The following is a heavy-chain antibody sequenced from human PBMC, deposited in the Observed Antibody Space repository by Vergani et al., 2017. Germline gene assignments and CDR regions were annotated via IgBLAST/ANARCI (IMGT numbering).Heavy chain of an antibody. V-gene: IGHV3-66*01. CDR3: ARVGSGYDRYYYYYYMDV. CDR2: IYSGGST. D-gene: IGHD5-12*01. Sequence: EVQPVESGGGLVKPGGSLRLSCTTSGFTFSSAWMSWVRQAPGKGLEWVSVIYSGGSTYYADSVKGRFTISRDNSKNTLYLQMNSLRAEDTAVYYCARVGSGYDRYYYYYYMDVWGQGTLVTVSS. CDR1: GFTFSSAW. J-gene: IGHJ6*03.